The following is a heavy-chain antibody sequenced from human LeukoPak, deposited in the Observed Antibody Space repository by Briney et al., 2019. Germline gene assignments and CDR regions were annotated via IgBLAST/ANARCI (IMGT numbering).Heavy chain of an antibody. Sequence: GGSLRLSCAASGFTFSSYWMSWVRQAPGKGLEWVANIKQDGSEKYYVDSVKGRFTISRDNAKNSLYLQMNSLRAEDTAVYYCASSGYSSSWYGEISWGQGTLVTVSS. CDR1: GFTFSSYW. D-gene: IGHD6-13*01. CDR2: IKQDGSEK. V-gene: IGHV3-7*01. CDR3: ASSGYSSSWYGEIS. J-gene: IGHJ4*02.